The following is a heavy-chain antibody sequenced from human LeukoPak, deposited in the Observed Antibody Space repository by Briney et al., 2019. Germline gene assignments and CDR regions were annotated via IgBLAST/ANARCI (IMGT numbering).Heavy chain of an antibody. J-gene: IGHJ3*02. D-gene: IGHD3-22*01. CDR1: GGSISSSSYY. V-gene: IGHV4-39*07. CDR3: ARDVPRHRVVVEAFDI. CDR2: IYYSGST. Sequence: SETLSLTCTVSGGSISSSSYYWGWIRQPPGKGLEWIGSIYYSGSTYYNPSLKSRVTISVDTSKNQFSLKLSSVTAADTAVYYCARDVPRHRVVVEAFDIWGQGTMVTVSS.